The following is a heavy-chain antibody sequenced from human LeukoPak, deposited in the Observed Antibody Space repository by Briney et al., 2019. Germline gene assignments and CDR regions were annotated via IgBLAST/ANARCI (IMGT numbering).Heavy chain of an antibody. CDR2: ISFDGSEN. Sequence: GGSLRLSCAASGFTFNNYAMHWVRQAPGKGLEWVAIISFDGSENYYADSVKGRFTISRDSSKNTLDLQMNSLRREDTAVYYCARRGGSSSRRSPIDYWGQGTLVTVSS. CDR3: ARRGGSSSRRSPIDY. V-gene: IGHV3-30*04. CDR1: GFTFNNYA. D-gene: IGHD6-6*01. J-gene: IGHJ4*02.